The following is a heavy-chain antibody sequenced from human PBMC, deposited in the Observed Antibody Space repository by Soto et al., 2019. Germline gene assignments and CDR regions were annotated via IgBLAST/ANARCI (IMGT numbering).Heavy chain of an antibody. CDR2: ISSSSSYI. Sequence: GGSLRLCCAASGFTFSSYSMNWVRQAPGKGLEWVSSISSSSSYIYYADSVKGRFTISRDNAKNSLYLQMNSLRAEDTAVYYCATPRSKSGYSSIWNYYFDYWGQGTLVTFSS. CDR3: ATPRSKSGYSSIWNYYFDY. V-gene: IGHV3-21*01. J-gene: IGHJ4*02. D-gene: IGHD6-13*01. CDR1: GFTFSSYS.